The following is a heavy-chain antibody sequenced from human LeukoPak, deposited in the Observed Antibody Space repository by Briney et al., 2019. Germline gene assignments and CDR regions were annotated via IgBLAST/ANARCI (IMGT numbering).Heavy chain of an antibody. CDR2: ISAFNGNT. CDR1: GYTFTSFG. CDR3: AKGNGSGSRLDY. D-gene: IGHD1-26*01. V-gene: IGHV1-18*01. Sequence: ASVKVSCTPSGYTFTSFGISWVRQAPGLGLEWMGWISAFNGNTNYAQKLPGRVTMTTDPSTITAYMELRSLRSGDTAVCYCAKGNGSGSRLDYWGQGTLVSVSS. J-gene: IGHJ4*02.